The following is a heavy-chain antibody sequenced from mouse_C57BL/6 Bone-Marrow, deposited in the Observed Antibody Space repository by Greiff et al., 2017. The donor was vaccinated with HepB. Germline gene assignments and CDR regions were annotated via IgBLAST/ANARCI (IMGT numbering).Heavy chain of an antibody. Sequence: VQLQQPGAELVKPGASVKMSCKASGYTFTSYWITWVKQRPGQGLEWIGDIYPGSGSTNYNEKFKSKATLTVDTSSSTAYMQLSSLTSEDSAVYDCARNDDYDYYAMDYWGQGTSVTVSS. J-gene: IGHJ4*01. CDR2: IYPGSGST. D-gene: IGHD2-4*01. CDR3: ARNDDYDYYAMDY. CDR1: GYTFTSYW. V-gene: IGHV1-55*01.